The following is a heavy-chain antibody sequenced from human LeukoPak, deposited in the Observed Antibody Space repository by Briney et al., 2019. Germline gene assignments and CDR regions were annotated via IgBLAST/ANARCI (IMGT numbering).Heavy chain of an antibody. V-gene: IGHV3-53*01. CDR3: ARAGSSGSYNFDY. J-gene: IGHJ4*02. Sequence: GGSLRLSCAASGFTVSSNYMSWVRQAPGKGLEWVSVIYSGGSTYYADSVKGRFTISRDNSKNTLYLQMNSLRAEDTAVYYCARAGSSGSYNFDYWGQGTLVTVSS. CDR1: GFTVSSNY. CDR2: IYSGGST. D-gene: IGHD3-10*01.